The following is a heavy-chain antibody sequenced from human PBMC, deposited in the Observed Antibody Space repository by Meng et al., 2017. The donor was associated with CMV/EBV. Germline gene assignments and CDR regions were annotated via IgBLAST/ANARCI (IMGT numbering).Heavy chain of an antibody. D-gene: IGHD3-3*01. Sequence: ASVKVSCKASGYTFTSYAMHWVRQAPGQRLEWMGWSNAGNGNTKYSQEFQGRVTITRDTTASTAYMELSSLRSDDTAVYYCARDRNYDFWSGYYTGFDYWGQGTLVTVSS. J-gene: IGHJ4*02. CDR3: ARDRNYDFWSGYYTGFDY. V-gene: IGHV1-3*02. CDR2: SNAGNGNT. CDR1: GYTFTSYA.